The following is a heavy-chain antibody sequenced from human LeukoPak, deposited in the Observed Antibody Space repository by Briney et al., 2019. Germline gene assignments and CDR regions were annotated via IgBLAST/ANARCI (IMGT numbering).Heavy chain of an antibody. CDR1: GFTFSSYW. CDR3: ARHRQQVILFHYYYYMDV. Sequence: GGSLRLSCAASGFTFSSYWMSWVRQAPGKGLEWVANIKQDGSEKYYVDSVKGRFTISRDNAKNSLDLQMNSLRADDTAVYYCARHRQQVILFHYYYYMDVWGKGTTVTVSS. D-gene: IGHD2-21*01. J-gene: IGHJ6*03. CDR2: IKQDGSEK. V-gene: IGHV3-7*01.